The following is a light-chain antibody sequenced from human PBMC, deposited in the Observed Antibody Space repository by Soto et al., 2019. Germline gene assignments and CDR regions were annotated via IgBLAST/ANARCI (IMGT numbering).Light chain of an antibody. CDR3: QQRSNWPPYT. V-gene: IGKV3-11*01. Sequence: EIVLTQSPATLSLSPGERATLSCRASQSVSSYLAWYQQKPGQAPRLLIYDASNRATGIPARFSGSGSGTDFTLTISSLEPEDFAVYYCQQRSNWPPYTFGKGTKQEIK. CDR2: DAS. CDR1: QSVSSY. J-gene: IGKJ2*01.